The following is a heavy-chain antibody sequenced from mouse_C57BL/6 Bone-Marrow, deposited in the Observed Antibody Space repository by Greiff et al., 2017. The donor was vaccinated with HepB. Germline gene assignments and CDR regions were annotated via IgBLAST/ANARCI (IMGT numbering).Heavy chain of an antibody. V-gene: IGHV1-61*01. CDR3: AIFITTVDGAY. D-gene: IGHD1-1*01. CDR1: GYTFTSYW. Sequence: QVQLQQPGAELVRPGSSVKLSCKASGYTFTSYWMDWVKQRPGQGLEWIGNIYPSDSETHYNQKFKDKATLTVDKSSSTAYMQLSSLTSEDSAVYYCAIFITTVDGAYWGQGTLVTVSA. J-gene: IGHJ3*01. CDR2: IYPSDSET.